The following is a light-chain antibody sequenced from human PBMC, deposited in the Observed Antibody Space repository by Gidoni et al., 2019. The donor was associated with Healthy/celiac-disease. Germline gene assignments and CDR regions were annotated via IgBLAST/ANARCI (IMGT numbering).Light chain of an antibody. CDR2: GNS. CDR1: SSNIGAGYD. CDR3: QSYDSSLSVV. Sequence: QSVLTQPPSVSGAPAQRVTISCPGSSSNIGAGYDVHWYQQLPGTAPKLLIYGNSNRPAGVPDRFSGSKAGTSASLASTGLQAEDEADYYCQSYDSSLSVVFGGGTKLTVL. V-gene: IGLV1-40*01. J-gene: IGLJ2*01.